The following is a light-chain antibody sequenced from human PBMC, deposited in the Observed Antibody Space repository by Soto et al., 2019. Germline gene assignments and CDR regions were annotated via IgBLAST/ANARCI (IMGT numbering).Light chain of an antibody. J-gene: IGLJ1*01. CDR3: SSCTTSSALHV. Sequence: QSVLTQPASVSGSPGQSITISCTGTGSDIGGNNYVSWYQQHPGKAPKLLIYDVSNRPSGVSNRFSGSKSGNTASLTISGLQAEDEADYYCSSCTTSSALHVFGTGTKLTVL. V-gene: IGLV2-14*03. CDR1: GSDIGGNNY. CDR2: DVS.